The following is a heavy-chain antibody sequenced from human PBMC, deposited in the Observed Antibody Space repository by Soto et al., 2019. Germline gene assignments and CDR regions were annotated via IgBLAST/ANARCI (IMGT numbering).Heavy chain of an antibody. V-gene: IGHV4-30-2*01. CDR1: GGSISSGGYS. CDR2: IYHSGSY. CDR3: ARRPGGLKSNILSPYY. J-gene: IGHJ4*02. D-gene: IGHD3-9*01. Sequence: SETLSLTCAVSGGSISSGGYSWSWIRQPPGKGLEWIGYIYHSGSYKYNPSLKTRVTISADKSKNQFSLNLHSVTAADTAVYYCARRPGGLKSNILSPYYWGQGTLVTVSS.